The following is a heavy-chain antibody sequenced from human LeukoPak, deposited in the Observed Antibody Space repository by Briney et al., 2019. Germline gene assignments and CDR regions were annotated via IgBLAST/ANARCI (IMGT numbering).Heavy chain of an antibody. J-gene: IGHJ4*02. CDR1: GGSISSYY. D-gene: IGHD6-13*01. V-gene: IGHV4-59*01. CDR2: IYYSGST. CDR3: ARDQAAAGIGFWDY. Sequence: SETLSLTCTVSGGSISSYYWSWIRQPPGKGLEWIGYIYYSGSTNYNPSLKSRVTISVDTSKNQFSLKLSSVTAADTAVYYCARDQAAAGIGFWDYWGQGTLVTVSS.